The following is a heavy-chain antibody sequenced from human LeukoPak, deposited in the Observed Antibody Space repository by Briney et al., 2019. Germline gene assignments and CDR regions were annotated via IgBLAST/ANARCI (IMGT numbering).Heavy chain of an antibody. CDR3: ARRRGYYFDY. V-gene: IGHV4-39*01. CDR2: IYYSGST. D-gene: IGHD3-10*01. J-gene: IGHJ4*02. Sequence: SETLSLTCTVSGGSISSSSYYWGWLRQPPGKGLEWIGSIYYSGSTYYNPSLKTRVTISVDTSKNQFPLKLSTVTAADTAVYYCARRRGYYFDYWGQGTLVTVSS. CDR1: GGSISSSSYY.